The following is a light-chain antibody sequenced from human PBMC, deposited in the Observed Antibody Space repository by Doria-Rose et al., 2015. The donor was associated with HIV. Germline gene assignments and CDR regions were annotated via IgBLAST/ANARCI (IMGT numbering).Light chain of an antibody. CDR1: QSLLYTSKNY. Sequence: TQSPESLGMSLGERATLNCKSNQSLLYTSKNYLAWYQQKPGQPPKLLIDWAPTRQSGVPARFSGSGSGTDFTLTISSLEAEDVAVYYCQQYYDTPSFGPGTTVDIK. J-gene: IGKJ3*01. CDR3: QQYYDTPS. V-gene: IGKV4-1*01. CDR2: WAP.